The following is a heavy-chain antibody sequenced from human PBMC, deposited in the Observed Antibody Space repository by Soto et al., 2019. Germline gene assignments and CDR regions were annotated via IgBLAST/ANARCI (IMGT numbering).Heavy chain of an antibody. V-gene: IGHV1-18*01. Sequence: ASVKVSCKASGYTFTSYGISWVRQPPGRGLEWMVWISAYNSNQNYAQKLQGRVTMTTDTSTRTDYMEMRSLRPDDTAVYYCARDPPLIDYSNYRRQYYYGMDVWGQGTTVTVSS. CDR2: ISAYNSNQ. CDR3: ARDPPLIDYSNYRRQYYYGMDV. J-gene: IGHJ6*02. D-gene: IGHD4-4*01. CDR1: GYTFTSYG.